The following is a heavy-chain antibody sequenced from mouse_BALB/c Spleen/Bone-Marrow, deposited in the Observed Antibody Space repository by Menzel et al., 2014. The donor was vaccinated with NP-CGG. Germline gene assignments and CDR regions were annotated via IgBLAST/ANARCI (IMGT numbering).Heavy chain of an antibody. D-gene: IGHD2-1*01. V-gene: IGHV1S53*02. Sequence: QGQLKESDAELVKPGASVKISCKASGYTFTDHAIHWVKQKPEQGLEWIGYISPGNGDIKYNEKFKGKATLTADKSSSTAYMQLSGLTSEDSAVYICRRSVGNPFDHWGQGTTLTVSS. CDR2: ISPGNGDI. CDR3: RRSVGNPFDH. J-gene: IGHJ2*01. CDR1: GYTFTDHA.